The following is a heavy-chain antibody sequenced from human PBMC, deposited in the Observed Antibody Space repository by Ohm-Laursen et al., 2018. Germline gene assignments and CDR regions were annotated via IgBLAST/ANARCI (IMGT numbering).Heavy chain of an antibody. CDR1: GASISSGGYY. D-gene: IGHD6-25*01. V-gene: IGHV4-31*01. Sequence: TLSLTCTVSGASISSGGYYWSWIRQHPGKGLEWIKYIYYSGTTFYNPSLKSLVTISVDTSENQFSLKLSSVTAADTAVYYCARHPDYRSDRWFDPWGQGTLVSVSS. CDR3: ARHPDYRSDRWFDP. CDR2: IYYSGTT. J-gene: IGHJ5*02.